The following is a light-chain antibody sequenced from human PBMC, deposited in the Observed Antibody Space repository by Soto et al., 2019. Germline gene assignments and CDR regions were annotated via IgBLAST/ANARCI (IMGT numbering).Light chain of an antibody. V-gene: IGKV3-11*01. CDR1: QSVRSY. Sequence: EIVLTQAPATLSLSPGKRATLSCRASQSVRSYLAWYQQKPGQAPRLLIYDASNRATGIPARFSGSGSGTDFTLTISSLESEVLALDDCRHYGSFPQRFCPGT. J-gene: IGKJ1*01. CDR3: RHYGSFPQR. CDR2: DAS.